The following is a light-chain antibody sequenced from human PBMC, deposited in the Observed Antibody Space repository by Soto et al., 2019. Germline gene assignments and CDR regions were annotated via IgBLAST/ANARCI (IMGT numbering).Light chain of an antibody. CDR2: GAF. CDR1: QSVGSA. J-gene: IGKJ4*01. CDR3: QQYNNWSPLT. Sequence: EIVMTQSPASLSVSPGETATLSCRASQSVGSAVAWYQHKPGQAPRLLIVGAFSRATGVPGRFSGGGSGTAFTLPISSIQSDDFAVSYCQQYNNWSPLTFGGGTKVEIK. V-gene: IGKV3-15*01.